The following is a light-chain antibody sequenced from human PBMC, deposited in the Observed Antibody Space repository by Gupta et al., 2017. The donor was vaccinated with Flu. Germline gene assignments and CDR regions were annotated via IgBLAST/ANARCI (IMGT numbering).Light chain of an antibody. V-gene: IGKV2-30*01. CDR1: PGLGCIDGNTY. CDR2: KVS. CDR3: TQNRHGPRT. Sequence: VFTQSPLSVSVTLGQPAFISCRASPGLGCIDGNTYLSWFKQRPGQSPRCLMYKVSHRDSGVPDSFSGSGSGTDFTLIISRVEAEDVEVYYCTQNRHGPRTFGQGTKVEIK. J-gene: IGKJ1*01.